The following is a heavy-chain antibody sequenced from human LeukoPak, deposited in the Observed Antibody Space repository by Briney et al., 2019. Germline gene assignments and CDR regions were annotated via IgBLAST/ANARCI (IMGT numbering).Heavy chain of an antibody. Sequence: PSETLSLTCAVSGGSISSGGYSWSWIRQPPGKGLEWIGYIYHSGSTYYNPSLKSRVTISVDRSKNQFSLKLSSVTAADTAVYYCARDGRLAYWGQGTLVTVSS. CDR2: IYHSGST. D-gene: IGHD6-6*01. CDR3: ARDGRLAY. J-gene: IGHJ4*02. CDR1: GGSISSGGYS. V-gene: IGHV4-30-2*01.